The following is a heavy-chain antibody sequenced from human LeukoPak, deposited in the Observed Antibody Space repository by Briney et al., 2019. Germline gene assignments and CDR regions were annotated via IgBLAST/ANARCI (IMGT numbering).Heavy chain of an antibody. Sequence: GESLRLSCAASGFTFSSYSMNWVRQAPGKGLEWVAYISSASNTIYYADSVKGRFTISRDNAKNSLYLQMNSLRAEDTAMYYCARDGWFGDYNWFDPSSQGTLVTVSS. J-gene: IGHJ5*02. CDR2: ISSASNTI. CDR3: ARDGWFGDYNWFDP. V-gene: IGHV3-48*01. CDR1: GFTFSSYS. D-gene: IGHD3-10*01.